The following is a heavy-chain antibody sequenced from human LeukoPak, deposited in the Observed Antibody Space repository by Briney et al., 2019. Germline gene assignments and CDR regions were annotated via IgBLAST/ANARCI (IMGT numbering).Heavy chain of an antibody. CDR3: TKASAARCIGVFCYPFDH. CDR2: TVGIGPDT. Sequence: GGSLRLSCAASGFTFTNYAMTWVRQAPGKGLGWVAATVGIGPDTYHADSVKGRFTISRDNSKNILYLQMNSLRVEDTAVYYCTKASAARCIGVFCYPFDHWGQGTLVTVSS. J-gene: IGHJ4*02. CDR1: GFTFTNYA. D-gene: IGHD2-15*01. V-gene: IGHV3-23*01.